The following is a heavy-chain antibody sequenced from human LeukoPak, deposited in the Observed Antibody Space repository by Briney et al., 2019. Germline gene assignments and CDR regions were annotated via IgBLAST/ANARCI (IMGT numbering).Heavy chain of an antibody. J-gene: IGHJ1*01. CDR2: IYYSGST. V-gene: IGHV4-39*07. D-gene: IGHD3-3*01. Sequence: PSETLSLTCTVSGGSISSSSYYWGWIRQPPGKGLEWIGSIYYSGSTNYNPSLKSRVTISADTSKNQFSLKLSSVTAADTAVYYCARGQLNWSGYLLGFQHWGQGTLVTVSS. CDR1: GGSISSSSYY. CDR3: ARGQLNWSGYLLGFQH.